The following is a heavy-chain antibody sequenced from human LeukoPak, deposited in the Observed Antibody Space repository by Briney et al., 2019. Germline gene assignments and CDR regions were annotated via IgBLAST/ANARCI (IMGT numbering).Heavy chain of an antibody. CDR3: ARGPGLLWFGELDD. D-gene: IGHD3-10*01. V-gene: IGHV1-69*04. Sequence: ASVKVSCKASGYTFTSYYMHWVRQAPGQGLEWMGRIIPILGIANYAQKFQGRVTITADKSTSTAYMELSSLRSEDTAVYYCARGPGLLWFGELDDWGQGTLVTVSS. CDR2: IIPILGIA. CDR1: GYTFTSYY. J-gene: IGHJ4*02.